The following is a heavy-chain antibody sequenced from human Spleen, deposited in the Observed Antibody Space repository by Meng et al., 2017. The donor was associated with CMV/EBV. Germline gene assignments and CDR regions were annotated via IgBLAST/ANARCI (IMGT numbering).Heavy chain of an antibody. CDR3: ARATTGTAGVFDI. Sequence: SETLSLTCTVSGGSISSSSYYWSWIRQPPGKGLEWIGYIYYSGSTNYNPSLKSRVTISVDTSKNQLSLKLSSVTAADTAVYYCARATTGTAGVFDIWGQGTMVTVSS. J-gene: IGHJ3*02. CDR1: GGSISSSSYY. V-gene: IGHV4-61*01. CDR2: IYYSGST. D-gene: IGHD1-1*01.